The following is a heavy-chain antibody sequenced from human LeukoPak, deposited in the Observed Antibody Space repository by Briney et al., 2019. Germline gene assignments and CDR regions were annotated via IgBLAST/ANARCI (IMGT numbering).Heavy chain of an antibody. J-gene: IGHJ4*02. CDR2: IYYSGST. D-gene: IGHD6-19*01. V-gene: IGHV4-59*01. CDR3: ARQGYKSGWYPTFDF. Sequence: PSETLSLTCTVSGGSISSFYWSWIRQPPGKGLEWIGYIYYSGSTNYNPSLQSRVTISVDPSRNQLSLKLNSVTAADTAVYYCARQGYKSGWYPTFDFWGPGTQVIVSS. CDR1: GGSISSFY.